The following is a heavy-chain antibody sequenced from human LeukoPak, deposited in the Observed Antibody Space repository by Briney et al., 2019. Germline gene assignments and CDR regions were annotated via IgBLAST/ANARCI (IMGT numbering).Heavy chain of an antibody. CDR2: INHSGGT. J-gene: IGHJ6*03. Sequence: ASETLSLTCAVYGGSFSDYSWSWIRQPPGKGLGWMGEINHSGGTNHNPSLMTRVLMSVDTPKNQFSLKVSSVTAADTAVYYCARVGYSYSINDWSRTGLGAYPTKYYYYMDVWGKGTTVMVSS. CDR1: GGSFSDYS. V-gene: IGHV4-34*01. CDR3: ARVGYSYSINDWSRTGLGAYPTKYYYYMDV. D-gene: IGHD5-18*01.